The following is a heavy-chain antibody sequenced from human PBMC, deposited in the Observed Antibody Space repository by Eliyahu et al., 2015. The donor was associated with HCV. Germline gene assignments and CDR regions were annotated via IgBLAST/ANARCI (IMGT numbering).Heavy chain of an antibody. D-gene: IGHD5-24*01. Sequence: EVQLVESGGGLVQPGGSLXLSCAXXGFTFSSXAMXWVRQAPGKGLEXVSAISGSGGSTYYADSVKGRFTISRDNSKNTLYLQMNSLRAEDTAVYYCANHPMATIPFFDYWGQGTLVTVSS. V-gene: IGHV3-23*04. J-gene: IGHJ4*02. CDR3: ANHPMATIPFFDY. CDR2: ISGSGGST. CDR1: GFTFSSXA.